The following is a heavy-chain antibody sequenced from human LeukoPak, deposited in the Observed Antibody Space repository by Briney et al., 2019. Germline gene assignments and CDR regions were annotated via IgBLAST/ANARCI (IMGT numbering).Heavy chain of an antibody. CDR3: ARVGEQYLDYYFDY. D-gene: IGHD3-10*01. Sequence: GASVKVSCKASGFTFTNYGISWVRQAPGQGLEWMGWISAYNGDTNYAQKLRYRVTMTTDTSTSTAYMELRSLRSDDTAVYYCARVGEQYLDYYFDYWGQGTLVTVSS. V-gene: IGHV1-18*04. CDR1: GFTFTNYG. CDR2: ISAYNGDT. J-gene: IGHJ4*02.